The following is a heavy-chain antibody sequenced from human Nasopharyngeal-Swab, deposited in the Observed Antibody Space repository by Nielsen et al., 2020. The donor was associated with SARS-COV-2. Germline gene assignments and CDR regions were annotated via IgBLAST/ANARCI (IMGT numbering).Heavy chain of an antibody. Sequence: GGSLRLSCAVFGFIVSSTYMSWVRQAPGKGLEWVSVTEIGGITHYADSVKGRFTISRDSSTNTLYLQMNSLRVEDTAVYYCARDLGGGYCTTINCLGSWGQGTLVTVSS. J-gene: IGHJ1*01. CDR2: TEIGGIT. V-gene: IGHV3-53*01. D-gene: IGHD2-8*01. CDR3: ARDLGGGYCTTINCLGS. CDR1: GFIVSSTY.